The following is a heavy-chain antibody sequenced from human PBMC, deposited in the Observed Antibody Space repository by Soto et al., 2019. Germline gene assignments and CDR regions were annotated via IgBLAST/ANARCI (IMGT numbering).Heavy chain of an antibody. J-gene: IGHJ5*01. CDR2: SYYNGDA. V-gene: IGHV4-61*01. Sequence: SETLSLTCTVSGDSVTSTIYYWSWVRHSPGKGLEWIGYSYYNGDANYNPSLKSRVTISVDTSKNQFSLNLTSVTAADTGVYYCAREGGVLRLSNWFDSWGQGIQVTVSS. CDR3: AREGGVLRLSNWFDS. D-gene: IGHD3-3*01. CDR1: GDSVTSTIYY.